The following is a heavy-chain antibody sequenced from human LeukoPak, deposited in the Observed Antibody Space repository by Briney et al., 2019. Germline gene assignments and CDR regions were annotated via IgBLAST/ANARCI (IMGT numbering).Heavy chain of an antibody. CDR2: IIPIFGTA. Sequence: SVKVSCKASGGTFGSYAISWVRQAPGQGLEWMGGIIPIFGTANYAQKFQGRVTITADESTSTAYMELSSPRSEDTAVYYCARGRAPNWGSILQTDYWGQGTLVTVSS. J-gene: IGHJ4*02. CDR1: GGTFGSYA. V-gene: IGHV1-69*13. CDR3: ARGRAPNWGSILQTDY. D-gene: IGHD7-27*01.